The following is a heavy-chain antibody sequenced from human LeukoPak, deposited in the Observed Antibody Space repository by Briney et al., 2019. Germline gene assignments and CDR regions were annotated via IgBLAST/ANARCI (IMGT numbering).Heavy chain of an antibody. CDR2: INAGAGNT. D-gene: IGHD3-22*01. CDR3: ARFYFDRSADSGR. V-gene: IGHV1-18*01. Sequence: ASVKVSCKAAGYTFTSDGISWGRQAPGEGLEWMGWINAGAGNTRYSEKFQDRVTITRDTSATTVYMELSSLRSEDSAIYYCARFYFDRSADSGRWGQGTLVIVSS. J-gene: IGHJ4*02. CDR1: GYTFTSDG.